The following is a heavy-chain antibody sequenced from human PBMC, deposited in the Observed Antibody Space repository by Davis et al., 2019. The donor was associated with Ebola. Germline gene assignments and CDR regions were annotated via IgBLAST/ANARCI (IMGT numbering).Heavy chain of an antibody. D-gene: IGHD2-21*01. J-gene: IGHJ6*04. CDR1: GFTFSSYA. CDR3: ARVNLWSRGWGMDV. V-gene: IGHV3-48*02. Sequence: GGSLRLSCAASGFTFSSYAMSWVRQAPGKGLEWLSYISSGGVTTYYADSVKGRFTTSRDNAKNSLFLQMNSLRDEDTAVYYCARVNLWSRGWGMDVWGKGTTVTVSS. CDR2: ISSGGVTT.